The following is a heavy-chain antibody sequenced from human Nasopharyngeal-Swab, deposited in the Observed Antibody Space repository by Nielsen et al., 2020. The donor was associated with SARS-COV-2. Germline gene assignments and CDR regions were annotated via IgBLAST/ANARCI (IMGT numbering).Heavy chain of an antibody. CDR3: ARSPITMIVVVNAFDI. V-gene: IGHV4-31*03. CDR1: GGSISSGGHY. Sequence: SETLSLTCTVSGGSISSGGHYWSWIRQHPGRGLEWIGYISYSGSTYYNPSLKSRVTISVDTSKNQFSLRLSSVTAADTAVYYCARSPITMIVVVNAFDIWGQGTMVTVSS. D-gene: IGHD3-22*01. J-gene: IGHJ3*02. CDR2: ISYSGST.